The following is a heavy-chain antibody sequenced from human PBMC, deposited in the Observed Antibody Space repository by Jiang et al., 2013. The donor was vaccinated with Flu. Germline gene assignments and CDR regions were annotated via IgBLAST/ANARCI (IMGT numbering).Heavy chain of an antibody. J-gene: IGHJ5*02. V-gene: IGHV3-64D*06. CDR3: VRGHFWSGYYGFSPGWFDA. CDR1: EFTFSSSA. D-gene: IGHD3-3*01. CDR2: INSDGDTT. Sequence: PGGSLRLSCSASEFTFSSSAMHWVRQAPGKGLDYVSTINSDGDTTYYADSVKDRFFISRDNSKNTLYLQMSSLRPEDTAIYYCVRGHFWSGYYGFSPGWFDAWGQGVLVTVSS.